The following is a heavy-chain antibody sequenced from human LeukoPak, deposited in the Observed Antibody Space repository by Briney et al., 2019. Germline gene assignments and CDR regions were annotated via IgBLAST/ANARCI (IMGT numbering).Heavy chain of an antibody. CDR1: GFTFSSYW. CDR2: ITRGVGST. CDR3: AKKGQGENYGKPD. Sequence: GGSLRLSCAASGFTFSSYWMSWVRQAPGKGLECVSAITRGVGSTYYADSVKGRFTISRDNSKTTLYLQMNNLSADDTAVYYCAKKGQGENYGKPDWGQGTLVTVSS. D-gene: IGHD4-17*01. V-gene: IGHV3-23*01. J-gene: IGHJ4*02.